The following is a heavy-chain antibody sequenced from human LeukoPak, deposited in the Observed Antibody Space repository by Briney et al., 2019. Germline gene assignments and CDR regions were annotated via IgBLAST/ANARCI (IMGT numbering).Heavy chain of an antibody. V-gene: IGHV3-23*01. CDR3: AKIGVGSSGWYNQYYFDY. CDR1: GFTFSCYA. D-gene: IGHD6-19*01. Sequence: PGGSLRLSCAASGFTFSCYAMSWVRQAPGKGLEWVSAISGSGGSTYYADSVKGRFTISRDNSKNTLYLQMNSLRAEDTAVYYCAKIGVGSSGWYNQYYFDYWGQGTLVTVSS. J-gene: IGHJ4*02. CDR2: ISGSGGST.